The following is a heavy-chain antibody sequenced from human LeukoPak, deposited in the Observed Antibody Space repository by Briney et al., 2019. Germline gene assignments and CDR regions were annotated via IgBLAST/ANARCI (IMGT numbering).Heavy chain of an antibody. CDR2: IYTSGSI. J-gene: IGHJ6*03. CDR3: TRDNWIHLSINNYYYMDV. D-gene: IGHD6-6*01. Sequence: TSQTLSLTCTVSGGSISSGSYYWSWIRQPAGKGLEWIGRIYTSGSINYNPSLKSRVTISVDTSKNQFSLKLSSVTAADTAVYYCTRDNWIHLSINNYYYMDVWGKGTTVSVSS. CDR1: GGSISSGSYY. V-gene: IGHV4-61*02.